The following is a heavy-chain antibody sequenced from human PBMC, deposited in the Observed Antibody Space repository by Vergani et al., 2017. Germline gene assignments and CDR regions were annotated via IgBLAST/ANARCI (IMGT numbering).Heavy chain of an antibody. CDR3: ARRDSSSPALDY. J-gene: IGHJ4*02. CDR1: GFTVSSNY. CDR2: IYSGGST. V-gene: IGHV3-66*01. Sequence: EVQVVETGGGLVQPGGSLRLSCAASGFTVSSNYMSWVRQAPGKGLEWVSVIYSGGSTYYADSVKGRFIISRDNAKNSLYLQMNGLRAGDTAVYYCARRDSSSPALDYWGQGTLVTVSS. D-gene: IGHD6-6*01.